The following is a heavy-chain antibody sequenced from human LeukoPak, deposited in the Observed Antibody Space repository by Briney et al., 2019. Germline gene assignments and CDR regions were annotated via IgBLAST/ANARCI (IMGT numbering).Heavy chain of an antibody. D-gene: IGHD6-13*01. J-gene: IGHJ5*02. CDR2: ISSSSSYI. CDR3: ARVAEKQLVLGWFDP. V-gene: IGHV3-21*06. CDR1: GFTFDDYT. Sequence: GGSLRLSCAASGFTFDDYTMHWVRQAPGKGLEWVSSISSSSSYIYYADSLKGRFTISRDNAKNSLYLQMNSLRAEDTAVYYCARVAEKQLVLGWFDPWGQGTLVTVSS.